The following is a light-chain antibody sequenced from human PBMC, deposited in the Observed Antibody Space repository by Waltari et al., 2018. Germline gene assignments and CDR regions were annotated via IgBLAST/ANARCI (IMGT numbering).Light chain of an antibody. CDR2: DAS. V-gene: IGKV3-11*01. CDR1: QNINSY. CDR3: HQRSNWPLT. Sequence: EIVLTQSPPTLSLSPGDGATLSCRASQNINSYLVWYQQKPGQAPRLLIYDASNRATGVPDRFSGSGSGTDFTLTISTLEPEDFALYYCHQRSNWPLTFGGGTKLEIK. J-gene: IGKJ4*01.